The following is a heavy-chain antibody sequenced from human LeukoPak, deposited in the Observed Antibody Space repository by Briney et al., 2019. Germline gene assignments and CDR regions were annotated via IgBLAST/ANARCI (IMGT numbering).Heavy chain of an antibody. V-gene: IGHV3-21*01. CDR1: GFTFSSYE. Sequence: KPGGSLRLSCTASGFTFSSYEMNWVRQAPGKGLEWVSSISSGSSYIFYADSVKGRFTISRDNAKNSLYLQMNSLRAEDTAVYYCAGARGSHLDGAFDIWGQGTMVTVSS. CDR3: AGARGSHLDGAFDI. D-gene: IGHD3-10*01. CDR2: ISSGSSYI. J-gene: IGHJ3*02.